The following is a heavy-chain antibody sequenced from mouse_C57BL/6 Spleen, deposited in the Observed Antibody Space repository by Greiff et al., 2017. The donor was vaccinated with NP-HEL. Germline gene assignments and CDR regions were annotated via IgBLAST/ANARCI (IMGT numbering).Heavy chain of an antibody. J-gene: IGHJ1*03. V-gene: IGHV1-26*01. CDR3: ARSGLYYGSLWYFDV. D-gene: IGHD1-1*01. Sequence: VQLQQSGPELVKPGASVKISCKASGYTFTDYYMNWVKQSHGKSLEWIGDINPNNGGTSYNQKFKGKATLTVDKSSSTAYMELRSLTSEDSAVYYGARSGLYYGSLWYFDVWGTGTTVTVSS. CDR1: GYTFTDYY. CDR2: INPNNGGT.